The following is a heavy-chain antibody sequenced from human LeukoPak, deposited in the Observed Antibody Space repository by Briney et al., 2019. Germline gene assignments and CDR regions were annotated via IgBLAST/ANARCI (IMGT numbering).Heavy chain of an antibody. CDR1: GGSISSYY. D-gene: IGHD3-16*01. CDR2: IYYSGST. CDR3: ARESRRTNFLFSPVWRGTPYYYYMDV. Sequence: SETLSLTCTVSGGSISSYYWSWIRQPPGKGLEWIGYIYYSGSTNYNPSLKSRVTISVDTSKNQFSLKLSSVTAADTAVYYCARESRRTNFLFSPVWRGTPYYYYMDVWGKGTTVTISS. J-gene: IGHJ6*03. V-gene: IGHV4-59*01.